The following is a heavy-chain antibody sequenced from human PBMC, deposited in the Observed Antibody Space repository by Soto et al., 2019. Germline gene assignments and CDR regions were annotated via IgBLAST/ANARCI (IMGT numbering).Heavy chain of an antibody. CDR2: ISSSSSVI. J-gene: IGHJ6*03. Sequence: VQLVESGGGLVQPGGSLRLSCATSGFILSDCAMNWVRQAPGKGLEWVSYISSSSSVIDYADSVKGRFTVSRDNARNSLYLQTNSLRAEDTAVYYCARDLSWGSNWYYYMDVWGKGTTVTVSS. CDR3: ARDLSWGSNWYYYMDV. CDR1: GFILSDCA. D-gene: IGHD7-27*01. V-gene: IGHV3-48*01.